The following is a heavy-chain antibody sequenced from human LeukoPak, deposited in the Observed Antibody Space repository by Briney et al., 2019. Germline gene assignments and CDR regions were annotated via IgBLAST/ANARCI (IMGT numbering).Heavy chain of an antibody. Sequence: LSLTCTVSGGXLSSNSYFWGWVRQAPGKGLVWVSSINNSGGDTFYADSVKGRFTISRDNSKNTLYLQLNSLRAEDTAVYYCAKRPSYFDYWGQGTLVTVSS. V-gene: IGHV3-23*01. CDR1: GGXLSSNSYF. J-gene: IGHJ4*02. CDR2: INNSGGDT. CDR3: AKRPSYFDY.